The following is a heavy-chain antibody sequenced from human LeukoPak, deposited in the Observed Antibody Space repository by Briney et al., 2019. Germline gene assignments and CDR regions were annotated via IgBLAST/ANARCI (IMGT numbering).Heavy chain of an antibody. V-gene: IGHV3-23*01. CDR3: AKNRGISSGFFDY. D-gene: IGHD6-6*01. J-gene: IGHJ4*02. CDR1: GFTFSNSA. CDR2: ISGSGDNT. Sequence: GGSLRLSCAASGFTFSNSAMSWVRQAPGKGLEWVSIISGSGDNTYYTDSVKGRFTISRDNSRNTLYLQMNSLRAEDTAIYYCAKNRGISSGFFDYWGQGSLVTVSP.